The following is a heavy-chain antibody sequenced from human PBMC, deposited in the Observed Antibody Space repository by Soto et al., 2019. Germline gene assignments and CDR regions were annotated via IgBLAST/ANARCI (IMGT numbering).Heavy chain of an antibody. V-gene: IGHV4-34*01. CDR3: ARGLAITNTFYYYYAMDV. D-gene: IGHD2-8*01. J-gene: IGHJ6*02. Sequence: SETLSLTCAIYGGSFSRYYWNWIRQPPGEGLEWIGEINHSGSTNYNPSLKSRVTISVDTSRNQFSLKLSSVTAADTAVYYCARGLAITNTFYYYYAMDVWGQGTTGNVSS. CDR2: INHSGST. CDR1: GGSFSRYY.